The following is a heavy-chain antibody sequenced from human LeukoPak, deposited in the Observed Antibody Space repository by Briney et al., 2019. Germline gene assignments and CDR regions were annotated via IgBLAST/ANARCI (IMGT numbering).Heavy chain of an antibody. CDR3: SREVPYSGSSSLPRHYYYMDV. CDR1: GFIFGSYG. Sequence: GGSLRLSCAASGFIFGSYGMHWVRQTPGKGLEWVASLWSDGTNEYYADTVKGRFTIARDNSNNTLHLLMSVLRVNDTGVYYCSREVPYSGSSSLPRHYYYMDVWGKGTTVIVSS. D-gene: IGHD4-11*01. CDR2: LWSDGTNE. V-gene: IGHV3-33*01. J-gene: IGHJ6*03.